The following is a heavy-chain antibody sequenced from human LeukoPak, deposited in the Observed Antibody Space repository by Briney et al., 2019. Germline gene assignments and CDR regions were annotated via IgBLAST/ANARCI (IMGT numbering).Heavy chain of an antibody. V-gene: IGHV3-30*02. CDR1: GFTFSSYG. J-gene: IGHJ3*02. CDR3: ARDSISMRRITFGGVIDAFDI. Sequence: GGSLRLSCAAFGFTFSSYGMHWVRQAPGKGLEWVAFIRYDGSNKYNADSVKGRFTISRDNAKNSLYLQMNSLRAEDTAVYYCARDSISMRRITFGGVIDAFDIWGQGTMVTVSS. D-gene: IGHD3-16*01. CDR2: IRYDGSNK.